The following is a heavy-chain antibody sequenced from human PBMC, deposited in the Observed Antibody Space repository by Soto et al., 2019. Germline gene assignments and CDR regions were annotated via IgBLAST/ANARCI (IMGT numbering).Heavy chain of an antibody. CDR2: IIPIFGTA. D-gene: IGHD5-18*01. Sequence: SVKVSCKASGGTFSSYAISWVRQAPGQGLEWMGGIIPIFGTANYAQKFQGRVTITADESTSTAYMELSSLRSEDTAVHYCARDVDTAMAPSDYWGQGTLVTVSS. V-gene: IGHV1-69*13. J-gene: IGHJ4*02. CDR3: ARDVDTAMAPSDY. CDR1: GGTFSSYA.